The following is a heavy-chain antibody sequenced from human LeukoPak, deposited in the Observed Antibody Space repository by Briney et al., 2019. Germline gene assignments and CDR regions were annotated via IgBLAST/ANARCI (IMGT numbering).Heavy chain of an antibody. V-gene: IGHV1-24*01. CDR3: ATATPMVRGVERFDY. CDR2: FDPEDGER. D-gene: IGHD3-10*01. J-gene: IGHJ4*02. Sequence: ASVKVSCKXSGYTLTELSMHWVRQAPRKGLEWMGRFDPEDGERIYAQKFQGRVTMTEDTSTDTAYMELSSLRSEDTAVYYCATATPMVRGVERFDYWGQGTLVTVSS. CDR1: GYTLTELS.